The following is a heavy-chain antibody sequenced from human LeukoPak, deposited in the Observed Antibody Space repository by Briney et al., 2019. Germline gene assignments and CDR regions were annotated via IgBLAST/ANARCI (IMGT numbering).Heavy chain of an antibody. D-gene: IGHD6-6*01. V-gene: IGHV3-74*01. CDR3: AKDRKSSFDY. Sequence: GGSLRLSCAASGFTFSNYWMHWVRQAPGKGLVWVSRINSDGSSRNYADSVKGRFTISRDNAKNTLYLQMNSLRAEDTAVYYCAKDRKSSFDYWGQGTLVTVSS. CDR2: INSDGSSR. CDR1: GFTFSNYW. J-gene: IGHJ4*02.